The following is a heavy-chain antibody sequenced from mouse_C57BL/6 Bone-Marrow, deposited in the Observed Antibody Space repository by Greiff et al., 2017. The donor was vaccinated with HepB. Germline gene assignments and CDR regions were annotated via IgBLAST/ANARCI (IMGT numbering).Heavy chain of an antibody. CDR3: ARDAGRLDYAMDY. CDR2: SRNKANDYTT. V-gene: IGHV7-1*01. J-gene: IGHJ4*01. CDR1: GFTFSDFY. D-gene: IGHD2-13*01. Sequence: EVNVVESGGGLVQSGRSLRLSCATSGFTFSDFYMEWVRQAPGKGLEWIAASRNKANDYTTEYSASVKGRFIVSRDTSQSILYLQMNALRAEDTAIYYWARDAGRLDYAMDYWGQGTSVTVSS.